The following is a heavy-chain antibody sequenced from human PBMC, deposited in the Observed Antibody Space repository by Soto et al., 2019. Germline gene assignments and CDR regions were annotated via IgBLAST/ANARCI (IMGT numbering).Heavy chain of an antibody. CDR2: ISPYSGNT. J-gene: IGHJ4*02. V-gene: IGHV1-18*01. Sequence: ASVKVSCKTSDYSFTNYGISWVGQAPAQGLECMGWISPYSGNTNHAQKFQGRVTLTTDTSTSTAYMELRSLSSDDTAVYYCASNWWYPSGGIDYWGQGTLVTVSS. CDR3: ASNWWYPSGGIDY. D-gene: IGHD2-15*01. CDR1: DYSFTNYG.